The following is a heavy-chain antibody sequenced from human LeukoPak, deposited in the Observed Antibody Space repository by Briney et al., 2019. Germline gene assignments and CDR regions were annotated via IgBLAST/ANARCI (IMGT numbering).Heavy chain of an antibody. J-gene: IGHJ5*02. V-gene: IGHV4-34*01. CDR1: GGSFSGYY. Sequence: SETLSLTCAVYGGSFSGYYWSWIRQPPGKGLEWIGEINHSGSTNYNPSLKSRVTISVDTSKNQFSLKLSSVTAADTAVYYCARPYYGVNYDYVWGSYRYVWFDPWGQGTLVTVSS. CDR3: ARPYYGVNYDYVWGSYRYVWFDP. D-gene: IGHD3-16*02. CDR2: INHSGST.